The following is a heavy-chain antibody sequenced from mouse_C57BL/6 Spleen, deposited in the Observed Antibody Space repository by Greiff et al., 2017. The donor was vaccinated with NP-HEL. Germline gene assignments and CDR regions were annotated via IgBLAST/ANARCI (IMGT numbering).Heavy chain of an antibody. CDR1: GYTFTSYW. CDR2: IDPSDSYT. D-gene: IGHD1-1*01. CDR3: ARSVVDFDY. J-gene: IGHJ2*01. Sequence: QVQLQQPGAELVMPGASVKLSCKASGYTFTSYWMHWVKQRPGQGLEWIGEIDPSDSYTNYNQKFKGKSTLTVDKSSSTAYMQLSSLTSEDSAVYYGARSVVDFDYWGQGTTLTVSS. V-gene: IGHV1-69*01.